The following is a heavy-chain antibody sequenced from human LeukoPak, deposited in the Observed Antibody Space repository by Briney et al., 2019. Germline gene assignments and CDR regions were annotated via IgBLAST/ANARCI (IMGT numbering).Heavy chain of an antibody. CDR2: IIPIFGTA. J-gene: IGHJ3*02. CDR3: AIGTLTYYYDSSDAFDI. D-gene: IGHD3-22*01. V-gene: IGHV1-69*13. CDR1: GGTFSSYA. Sequence: SVKVSCKASGGTFSSYAISWVRQAPGQGLEWMGGIIPIFGTANYAQKFQGRVTITADESTSTAYMELSSLRSEDTAVYYCAIGTLTYYYDSSDAFDIWGQGTMVTVSS.